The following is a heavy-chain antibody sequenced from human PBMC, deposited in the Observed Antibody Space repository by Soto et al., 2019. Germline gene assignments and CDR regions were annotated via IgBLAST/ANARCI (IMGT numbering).Heavy chain of an antibody. CDR2: IVVGSGNT. V-gene: IGHV1-58*01. CDR3: AAVSATQGERDFDL. Sequence: QMQLGQSGPEVKKPGTSVKVSCKASGFTFTSSAVQWVRQARGQRLEWIGWIVVGSGNTNYAQKFQERVTITRDMSTSTAYMELSSLRSEDTAVYYCAAVSATQGERDFDLWGRGTLVTVSS. CDR1: GFTFTSSA. J-gene: IGHJ2*01. D-gene: IGHD1-26*01.